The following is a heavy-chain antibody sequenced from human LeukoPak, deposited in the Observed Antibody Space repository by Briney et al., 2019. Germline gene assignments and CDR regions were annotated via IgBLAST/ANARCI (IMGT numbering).Heavy chain of an antibody. J-gene: IGHJ4*02. CDR1: GFTFSSYV. D-gene: IGHD3-10*01. CDR3: AKKEAMIRGVPYYYDF. Sequence: GGSLRLSCSASGFTFSSYVMTWVRQAPGQGLEWVSAISGSGDDTYYAVSVKGRFTISRDNSKNTLYLQMNSLRAEDTAVYYCAKKEAMIRGVPYYYDFWGQGTLVTVSS. V-gene: IGHV3-23*01. CDR2: ISGSGDDT.